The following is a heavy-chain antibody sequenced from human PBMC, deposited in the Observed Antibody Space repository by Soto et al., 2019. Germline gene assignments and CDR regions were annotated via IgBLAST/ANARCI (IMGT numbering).Heavy chain of an antibody. CDR3: ARSRVGIYDILTGSDAFDI. J-gene: IGHJ3*02. D-gene: IGHD3-9*01. Sequence: ASVKVSCKASGYTFTSYGISWVRQAPGQGLEWMGWISAYNGNTNYAQKLQGRVTMTTDTSTSTAYMELRSLRSDDTAVYYCARSRVGIYDILTGSDAFDIWGQGTMVT. CDR1: GYTFTSYG. V-gene: IGHV1-18*01. CDR2: ISAYNGNT.